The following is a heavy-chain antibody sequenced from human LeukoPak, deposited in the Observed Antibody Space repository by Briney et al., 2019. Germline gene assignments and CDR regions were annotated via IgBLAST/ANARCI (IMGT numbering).Heavy chain of an antibody. CDR2: IKEDGSEK. CDR1: GFTFRSSW. D-gene: IGHD5-12*01. J-gene: IGHJ4*02. Sequence: GGSLRLSCAASGFTFRSSWMSWVRQAPGKGLEWVANIKEDGSEKYYLDSVKGRFTVSRDNAKNSLYLQMNSLRAEDTAVYYCARGPSGYHNTGGQGTLVTVSS. V-gene: IGHV3-7*01. CDR3: ARGPSGYHNT.